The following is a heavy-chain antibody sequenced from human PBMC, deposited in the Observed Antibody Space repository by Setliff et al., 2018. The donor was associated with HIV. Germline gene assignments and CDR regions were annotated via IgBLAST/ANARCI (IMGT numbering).Heavy chain of an antibody. Sequence: ASVKVSCKASGYTFTSYYMHWVRQAPGQGLEWMGRISPNSGGTQYAQKFQGRVALTRDTSISAAYMELSGLRSDDTAVYYCAKGQGPVDYWGQGTLVTVSS. CDR3: AKGQGPVDY. V-gene: IGHV1-2*06. CDR1: GYTFTSYY. J-gene: IGHJ4*02. CDR2: ISPNSGGT.